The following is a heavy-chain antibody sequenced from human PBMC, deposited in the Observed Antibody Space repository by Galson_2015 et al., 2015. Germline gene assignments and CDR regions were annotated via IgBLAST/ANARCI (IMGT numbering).Heavy chain of an antibody. Sequence: SVKVSCKASGYTFTSYAMHWVRQAPGQRLEWMGWINAGNGNTKYSQKFQGRVTITRDTSASTAYMELSSLRSEDTAVYYCARDSRQQLPNFDYWGQGTLVTVSS. CDR1: GYTFTSYA. CDR3: ARDSRQQLPNFDY. D-gene: IGHD6-13*01. CDR2: INAGNGNT. V-gene: IGHV1-3*01. J-gene: IGHJ4*02.